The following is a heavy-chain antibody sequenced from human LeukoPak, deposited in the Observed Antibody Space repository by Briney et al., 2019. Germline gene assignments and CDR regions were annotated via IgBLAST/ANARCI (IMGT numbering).Heavy chain of an antibody. CDR1: GSTFDDFA. J-gene: IGHJ4*02. CDR3: AKDLSVYCCNSLVY. D-gene: IGHD4-23*01. Sequence: GRSLRLSCAASGSTFDDFAIHWVRHAPGEGLEWVSAISGIVGSTYYADSVKGPFTISRDNSKNTLYLQMNSLRAEGTAVYYRAKDLSVYCCNSLVYWGQGNLVTVSS. CDR2: ISGIVGST. V-gene: IGHV3-23*01.